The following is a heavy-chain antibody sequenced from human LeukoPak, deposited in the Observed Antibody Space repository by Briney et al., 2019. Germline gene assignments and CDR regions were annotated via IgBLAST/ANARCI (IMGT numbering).Heavy chain of an antibody. D-gene: IGHD3-3*01. J-gene: IGHJ4*02. CDR3: ATTSITISGVVIGFDY. CDR2: IRYDGSNK. V-gene: IGHV3-30*02. Sequence: GGSLRLSCAASGFTFSSYGMHWVRQAPGKGLEWVAFIRYDGSNKYYADSVKGRFTISRDNSKNTLYLQMNSLRAEDTAVYYCATTSITISGVVIGFDYWGQGTQVTVSS. CDR1: GFTFSSYG.